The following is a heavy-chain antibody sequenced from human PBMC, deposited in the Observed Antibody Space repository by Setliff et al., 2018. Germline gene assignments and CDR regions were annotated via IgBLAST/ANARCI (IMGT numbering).Heavy chain of an antibody. Sequence: SETLSLTCTVSGGSLRGNAICWGWIRQPPGKGLEWIGSIYYTGDPYYNPSLKSRVTMSVDTSRTQLSLKLTSGTAADTAVYYCARHVGSRSRGYNYYYYYMDVWGKGTTVTVSS. V-gene: IGHV4-39*01. CDR2: IYYTGDP. D-gene: IGHD3-10*01. CDR3: ARHVGSRSRGYNYYYYYMDV. J-gene: IGHJ6*03. CDR1: GGSLRGNAIC.